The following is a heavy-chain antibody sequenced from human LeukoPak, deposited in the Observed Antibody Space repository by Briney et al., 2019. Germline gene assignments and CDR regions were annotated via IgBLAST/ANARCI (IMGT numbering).Heavy chain of an antibody. CDR1: GFTFSGST. D-gene: IGHD3-22*01. CDR3: ARKGLNYYDSSGYDLDY. CDR2: ISYDGSNK. J-gene: IGHJ4*02. Sequence: PGGSLRPSCAASGFTFSGSTVHWVRQAPGKGLEWVAVISYDGSNKYYADSVKGRFTISRDNSKNTLYLQMNSLRAEDTAVYYCARKGLNYYDSSGYDLDYWGQGTLVTVSS. V-gene: IGHV3-30*04.